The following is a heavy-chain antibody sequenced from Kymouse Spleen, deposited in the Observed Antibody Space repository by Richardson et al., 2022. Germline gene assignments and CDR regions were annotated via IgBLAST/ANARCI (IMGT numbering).Heavy chain of an antibody. D-gene: IGHD1-26*01. J-gene: IGHJ6*02. CDR2: ISSSSSYI. CDR1: GFTFSSYS. V-gene: IGHV3-21*03. Sequence: EVQLVESGGGLVKPGGSLRLSCAASGFTFSSYSMNWVRQAPGKGLEWVSSISSSSSYIYYADSVKGRFTISRDNAKNSLYLQMNSLRAEDTAVYYCAREGDSGSYYGYYYYYGMDVWGQGTTVTVSS. CDR3: AREGDSGSYYGYYYYYGMDV.